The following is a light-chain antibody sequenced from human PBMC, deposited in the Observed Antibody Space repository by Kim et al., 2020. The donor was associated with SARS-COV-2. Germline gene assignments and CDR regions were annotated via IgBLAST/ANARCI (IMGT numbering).Light chain of an antibody. J-gene: IGLJ2*01. V-gene: IGLV3-19*01. CDR3: KSRDSSGKVV. CDR2: GNN. Sequence: SLHQTVRITCQGHSRGPYYASWYPQKPRQAPLLVIYGNNNRPSGIPDRFSGSSSGNTASLTISGAQAGDEADYYCKSRDSSGKVVFGGGTQLTVL. CDR1: SRGPYY.